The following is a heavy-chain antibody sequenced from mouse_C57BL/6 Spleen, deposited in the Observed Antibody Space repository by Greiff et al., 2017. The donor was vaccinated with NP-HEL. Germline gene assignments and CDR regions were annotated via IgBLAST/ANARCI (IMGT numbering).Heavy chain of an antibody. V-gene: IGHV3-6*01. CDR2: ISYDGSN. CDR3: ARGRGTTGNYFDY. Sequence: EVKLMESGPGLVKPSQSLSLTCSVTGYSITSGYYWNWIRQFPGNKLEWMGYISYDGSNNYNPSLKNRISITRDTSKNQFFLKLNSVTTEDTATYYCARGRGTTGNYFDYWGQGTTLTVSS. CDR1: GYSITSGYY. J-gene: IGHJ2*01. D-gene: IGHD2-14*01.